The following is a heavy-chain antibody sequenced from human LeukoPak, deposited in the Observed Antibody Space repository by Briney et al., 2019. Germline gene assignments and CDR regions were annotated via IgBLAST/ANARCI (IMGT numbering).Heavy chain of an antibody. V-gene: IGHV4-59*08. D-gene: IGHD3-22*01. CDR3: ARGMYYYDGSGDY. J-gene: IGHJ4*02. CDR1: GGSISSYY. CDR2: IYYSGST. Sequence: SETLSLTCTVSGGSISSYYWSWIRQPPGKGLEWIGYIYYSGSTNYNPSLKSRVTISINTSKNQFSLNLPSVTAADTAVYSCARGMYYYDGSGDYWGQGTLVTVSS.